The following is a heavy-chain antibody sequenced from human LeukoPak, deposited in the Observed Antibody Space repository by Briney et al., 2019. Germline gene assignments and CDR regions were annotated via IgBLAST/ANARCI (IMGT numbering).Heavy chain of an antibody. J-gene: IGHJ5*02. CDR3: ARDLVS. Sequence: GGSLRLSCAASGFTFNNCNMNWVRQAPGKGLEWVSSITSSSTYIYYADSVKGRFTISRDNAKNSLYLQMNSLRAEDTAVYYCARDLVSWGQGTLVTVSS. CDR1: GFTFNNCN. D-gene: IGHD2-8*01. CDR2: ITSSSTYI. V-gene: IGHV3-21*01.